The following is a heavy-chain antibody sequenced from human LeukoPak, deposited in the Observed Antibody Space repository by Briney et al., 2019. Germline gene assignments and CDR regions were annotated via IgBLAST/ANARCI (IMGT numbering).Heavy chain of an antibody. CDR2: ISSSSSYI. Sequence: GGSLRLSRAASGFTFSSYSMNWVRQAPGKGLEWVSSISSSSSYIYYADSVKGRFTISRDNAKNSLYLQMNSLRVEDTAVYYCARPAYTAAYDLWGQGTMVTVSS. V-gene: IGHV3-21*01. D-gene: IGHD3-16*01. CDR1: GFTFSSYS. J-gene: IGHJ3*01. CDR3: ARPAYTAAYDL.